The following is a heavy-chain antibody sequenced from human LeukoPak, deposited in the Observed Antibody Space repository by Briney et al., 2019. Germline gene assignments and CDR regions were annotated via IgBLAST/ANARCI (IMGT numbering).Heavy chain of an antibody. J-gene: IGHJ4*02. V-gene: IGHV3-30*18. CDR1: GFTFSSYG. CDR2: ISYDGGNK. CDR3: AKGPAGDSPDYFDY. D-gene: IGHD2-21*01. Sequence: GGSLRLSCAASGFTFSSYGMHWVRQAPGKGLEWVAVISYDGGNKYYADSVKGRFTISRDNSKNTLYLQMNSLRAEDTAVYYCAKGPAGDSPDYFDYWGQGTLVTVSS.